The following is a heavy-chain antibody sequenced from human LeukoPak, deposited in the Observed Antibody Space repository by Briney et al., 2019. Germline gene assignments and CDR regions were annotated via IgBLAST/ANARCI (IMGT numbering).Heavy chain of an antibody. CDR2: ISVRGGST. D-gene: IGHD6-13*01. V-gene: IGHV3-23*02. J-gene: IGHJ4*02. CDR1: GFTFSSYA. CDR3: AKEGGIAAAGALDY. Sequence: GGSLRLSCAASGFTFSSYAMSRVRQAPGKGLEWVSAISVRGGSTYYEDSVKGRCTISRDNSKNPLYLQMNSLRAEDTAVYYCAKEGGIAAAGALDYWGQGTLVTVSS.